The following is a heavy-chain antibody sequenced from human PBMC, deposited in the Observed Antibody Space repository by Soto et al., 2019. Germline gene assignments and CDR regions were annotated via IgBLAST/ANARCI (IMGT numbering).Heavy chain of an antibody. CDR3: ARPQNDILTDAYTDYVDP. J-gene: IGHJ5*02. Sequence: QVQLVQSGAEVKKPGASVKVSCKASGFTFSNYGITWLRQVPGQGLEWMGWISAYNGNTVHAQEYQGRLTMTTDTSTSTADMGLRSLRPDDTAVYYCARPQNDILTDAYTDYVDPLGQGTLVTVSS. CDR1: GFTFSNYG. V-gene: IGHV1-18*01. D-gene: IGHD3-9*01. CDR2: ISAYNGNT.